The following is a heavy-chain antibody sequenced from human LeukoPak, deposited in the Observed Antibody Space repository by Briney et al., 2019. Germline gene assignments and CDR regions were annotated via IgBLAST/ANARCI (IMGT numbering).Heavy chain of an antibody. Sequence: ASVKVSCKVSGYTLTELSMHWVRQAPGKGLEWMGGFDPGDGETIYAQKFQGRVTMTEDTSTDTAYMELSSLRSVDTAVYYCAKYNWNSHDAFDIWGQGTMVTVSS. V-gene: IGHV1-24*01. CDR2: FDPGDGET. CDR3: AKYNWNSHDAFDI. D-gene: IGHD1-1*01. J-gene: IGHJ3*02. CDR1: GYTLTELS.